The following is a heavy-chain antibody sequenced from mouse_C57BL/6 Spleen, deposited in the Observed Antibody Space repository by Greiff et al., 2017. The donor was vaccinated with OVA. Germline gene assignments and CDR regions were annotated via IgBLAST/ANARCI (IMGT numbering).Heavy chain of an antibody. V-gene: IGHV1-55*01. CDR3: ARYYDYDWYFDV. CDR1: GYTFTSYW. Sequence: VQLQQPGAELVKPGASVKMSCKASGYTFTSYWITWVKQRPGQGLEWIGDIYPGSGSTSYNEKFKSKATLTVDTSSSTAYMQLSSLTSEDSAVYYCARYYDYDWYFDVWGTGTTVTVSS. D-gene: IGHD2-4*01. J-gene: IGHJ1*03. CDR2: IYPGSGST.